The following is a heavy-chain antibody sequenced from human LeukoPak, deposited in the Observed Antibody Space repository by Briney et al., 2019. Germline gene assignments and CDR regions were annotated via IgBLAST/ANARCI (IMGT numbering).Heavy chain of an antibody. V-gene: IGHV3-23*01. J-gene: IGHJ3*02. D-gene: IGHD3-22*01. Sequence: AGSLTLSCAASGFTITSYAMSWVRKPPATGQELVSAISGIGASTSYSDSVKGRFTISRDTSKNTLYLQMNSLRAEDTAVYYCAKQISYDSSGYYSHAFDIWGQRTMVTVSS. CDR3: AKQISYDSSGYYSHAFDI. CDR1: GFTITSYA. CDR2: ISGIGAST.